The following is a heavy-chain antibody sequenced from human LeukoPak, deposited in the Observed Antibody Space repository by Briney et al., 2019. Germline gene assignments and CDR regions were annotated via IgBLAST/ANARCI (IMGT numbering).Heavy chain of an antibody. Sequence: SETLSLTCTVSGGSVSSSYYWGWIRQPPGKGLGWIGSICSGGNTCYNPSLESRVTISVDSSRSHFFLQLTSATAADTAVYFCARDGPWKSDCWGRGTLVTVSS. J-gene: IGHJ4*02. CDR3: ARDGPWKSDC. D-gene: IGHD1-1*01. V-gene: IGHV4-39*02. CDR1: GGSVSSSYY. CDR2: ICSGGNT.